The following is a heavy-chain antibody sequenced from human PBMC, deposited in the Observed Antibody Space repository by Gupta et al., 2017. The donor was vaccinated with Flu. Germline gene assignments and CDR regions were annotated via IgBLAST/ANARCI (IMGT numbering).Heavy chain of an antibody. D-gene: IGHD3-16*01. V-gene: IGHV1-3*01. J-gene: IGHJ6*03. CDR1: FTRFN. CDR3: VRLGGLDSSGFYYYYMDV. CDR2: INAADGST. Sequence: FTRFNLRWVRQAPGQGPEWVGWINAADGSTKYSEKFQDRVTITIDTPASTSYMELSSLRSEDTAVYYCVRLGGLDSSGFYYYYMDVWGTGTTGTVS.